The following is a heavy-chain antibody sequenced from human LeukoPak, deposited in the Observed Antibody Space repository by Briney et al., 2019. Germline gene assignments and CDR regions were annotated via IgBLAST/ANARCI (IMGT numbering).Heavy chain of an antibody. CDR2: IIPILGIA. CDR1: GGTFSSYA. CDR3: ARAQNYYDSSGYYYY. V-gene: IGHV1-69*04. D-gene: IGHD3-22*01. J-gene: IGHJ4*02. Sequence: SVKVSCKASGGTFSSYAISWVRPAPGQGLEWMGRIIPILGIANYAQKFQGRVTITADKSTSTAYMELSSLRSEDTAVYYCARAQNYYDSSGYYYYWGQGTLVTVSS.